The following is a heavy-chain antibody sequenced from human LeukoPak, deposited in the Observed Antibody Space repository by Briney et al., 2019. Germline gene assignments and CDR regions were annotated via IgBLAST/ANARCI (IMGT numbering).Heavy chain of an antibody. D-gene: IGHD4-23*01. CDR3: ARDSGNSGYFDY. J-gene: IGHJ4*02. CDR2: IIPIFGTA. CDR1: GGTFSSYA. V-gene: IGHV1-69*05. Sequence: GSSAKVSCKASGGTFSSYAISWVRQAPGQGLEWMGGIIPIFGTANYAQKFQGRVTITTDESTSTAYMELSSLRSDDTAVYYCARDSGNSGYFDYWGQGTLVTVSS.